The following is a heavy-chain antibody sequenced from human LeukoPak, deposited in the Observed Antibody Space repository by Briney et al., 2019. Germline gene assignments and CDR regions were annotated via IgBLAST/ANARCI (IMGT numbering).Heavy chain of an antibody. CDR3: ARNTAIEFDY. CDR2: IISIFGTA. J-gene: IGHJ4*02. Sequence: ASVKVSCKAFGGTFSSYAISWVRQAPGQGLEWMGGIISIFGTANYAQKFQGRVTITADESTSTAYMELSSLRSEDTAVYYCARNTAIEFDYWGQGTLVTVSS. D-gene: IGHD5-18*01. CDR1: GGTFSSYA. V-gene: IGHV1-69*13.